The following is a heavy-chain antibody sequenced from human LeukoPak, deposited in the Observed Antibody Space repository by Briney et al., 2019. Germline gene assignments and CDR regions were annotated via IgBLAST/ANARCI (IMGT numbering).Heavy chain of an antibody. D-gene: IGHD5-18*01. J-gene: IGHJ5*02. CDR2: ISGSGGST. Sequence: GGSLRLSCAASGFTFSSYAMSWVRQAPGKGLEWVSAISGSGGSTYYADSVKGRFTISRDNSKNTLYLQMNSLRAEDTAVYYCALSRDGYSYGYAWNWFDPWGQGTLVTVSS. CDR1: GFTFSSYA. CDR3: ALSRDGYSYGYAWNWFDP. V-gene: IGHV3-23*01.